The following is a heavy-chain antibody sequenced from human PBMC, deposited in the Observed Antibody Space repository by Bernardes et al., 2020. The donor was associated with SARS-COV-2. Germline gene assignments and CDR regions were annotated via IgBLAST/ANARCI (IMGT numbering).Heavy chain of an antibody. Sequence: SLRLSCAASGFTFSTYWMYWVRQAPGKGLVWVSRIKGDGSGISYADSVKGRFTISRDNAENTLYLQMNSLRAEDTAVYYCARDYPPLLWGQGTQVTVSS. CDR2: IKGDGSGI. CDR3: ARDYPPLL. CDR1: GFTFSTYW. D-gene: IGHD3-16*02. J-gene: IGHJ4*02. V-gene: IGHV3-74*03.